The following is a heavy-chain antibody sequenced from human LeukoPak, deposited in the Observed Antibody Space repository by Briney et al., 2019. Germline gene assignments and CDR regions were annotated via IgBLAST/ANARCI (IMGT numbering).Heavy chain of an antibody. Sequence: GGSLRLSCAASGFTFSSYAMSWVRQAPGKGLEWVSAISGSGGSTYYADSVKGRFTISRDNSKNTLYLQMNSLRAEDTTVYYCAKAQRYCSSISCHEGWFDPWGQGTLVTVSS. D-gene: IGHD2-2*01. CDR1: GFTFSSYA. V-gene: IGHV3-23*01. CDR2: ISGSGGST. CDR3: AKAQRYCSSISCHEGWFDP. J-gene: IGHJ5*02.